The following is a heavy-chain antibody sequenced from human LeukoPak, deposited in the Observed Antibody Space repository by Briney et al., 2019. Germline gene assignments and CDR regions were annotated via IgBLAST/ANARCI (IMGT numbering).Heavy chain of an antibody. Sequence: GGSLRLSCAASGFIFSNYGMTWVRQAPGKGLEWVSAISGSGGITHYADSVKGRFTISRDNSKNTLYLQMNSLRAEDTALYYCAREVGWLHPDGSFDIWGHGTMVTVSS. D-gene: IGHD5-12*01. V-gene: IGHV3-23*01. CDR1: GFIFSNYG. J-gene: IGHJ3*02. CDR2: ISGSGGIT. CDR3: AREVGWLHPDGSFDI.